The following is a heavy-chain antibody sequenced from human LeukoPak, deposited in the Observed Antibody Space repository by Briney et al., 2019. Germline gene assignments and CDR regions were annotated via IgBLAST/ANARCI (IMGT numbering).Heavy chain of an antibody. Sequence: PGGSLRLSCAASRFTVSNNYMSWVRQAPGKGLEWVSVIYGGGSAYYPDSVKGRFTISRDNSKNTLYLQMNSLRAEDTAVYYCATTASGGHYNYFDHRGQGTLVTVSS. CDR3: ATTASGGHYNYFDH. CDR2: IYGGGSA. CDR1: RFTVSNNY. J-gene: IGHJ4*02. D-gene: IGHD1-7*01. V-gene: IGHV3-66*02.